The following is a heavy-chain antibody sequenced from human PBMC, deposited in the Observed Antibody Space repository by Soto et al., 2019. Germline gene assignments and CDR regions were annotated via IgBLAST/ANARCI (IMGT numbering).Heavy chain of an antibody. CDR1: GFTFSGYW. CDR3: VRGLYGDPVGFDS. Sequence: EVQLVESGGGLVQPGGSLRLSCAASGFTFSGYWRHWVRQVPGQGLVWVSRINPDGSTTNYADSVQGRFIISRDNAKNAVYLQMNSLRGEDTALFHCVRGLYGDPVGFDSWGQGTLVTVSS. D-gene: IGHD4-17*01. V-gene: IGHV3-74*01. CDR2: INPDGSTT. J-gene: IGHJ4*02.